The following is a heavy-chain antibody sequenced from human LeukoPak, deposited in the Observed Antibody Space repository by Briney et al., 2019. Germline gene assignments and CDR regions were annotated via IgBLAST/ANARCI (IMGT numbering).Heavy chain of an antibody. J-gene: IGHJ3*02. CDR1: GGSFRSRNYL. D-gene: IGHD1/OR15-1a*01. CDR2: ISYSGSA. CDR3: AREVNIQADSDAFDI. Sequence: TSETLSLTCTVSGGSFRSRNYLWSWIRQTPGEGLEWIGYISYSGSAYYNPSLKSRVTISIDTSNSQFSLRLRSVHSADTAVYHCAREVNIQADSDAFDIWGPGTTVTVSS. V-gene: IGHV4-30-4*08.